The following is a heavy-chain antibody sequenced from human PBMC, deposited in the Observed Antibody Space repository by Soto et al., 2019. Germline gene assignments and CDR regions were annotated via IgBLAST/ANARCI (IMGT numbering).Heavy chain of an antibody. CDR1: GFTFSSYA. V-gene: IGHV3-23*01. CDR3: ATDRASSSWSGYYGMDV. CDR2: ISGSGGST. J-gene: IGHJ6*02. D-gene: IGHD6-13*01. Sequence: EVQLLESGGGLVQPGGSLRLSCAASGFTFSSYAMSWVRQAPGKGLEWVSAISGSGGSTYYADSVKGRFTISRDNSKNTLYLQMNSLRAEDTAVYYCATDRASSSWSGYYGMDVWGQGTTVTVSS.